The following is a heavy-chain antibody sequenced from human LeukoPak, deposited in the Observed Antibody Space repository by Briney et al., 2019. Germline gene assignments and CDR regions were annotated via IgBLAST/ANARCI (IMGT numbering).Heavy chain of an antibody. CDR3: ARAEYCGGDCYSYEDI. Sequence: KSGESLKISCKGSGYSFTSYWIGWVRQMPGKGLEWTGIIYPGDSDTRYRPSFQGQVTISADKSISTAYLQWSSLKASDTAMYYCARAEYCGGDCYSYEDIWGQGTMVTVSS. D-gene: IGHD2-21*02. CDR1: GYSFTSYW. J-gene: IGHJ3*02. CDR2: IYPGDSDT. V-gene: IGHV5-51*01.